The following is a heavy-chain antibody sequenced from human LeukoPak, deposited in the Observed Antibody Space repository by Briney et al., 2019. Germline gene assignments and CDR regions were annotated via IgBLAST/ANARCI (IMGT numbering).Heavy chain of an antibody. V-gene: IGHV1-18*01. D-gene: IGHD3-10*01. CDR2: ISAYNGNT. J-gene: IGHJ4*02. CDR1: GYTFTSYG. CDR3: ATLWFGELSFDY. Sequence: ASVKVSCKASGYTFTSYGISWVRQAPGQGLEWMGWISAYNGNTNYAQKLQGRVTMTTDTSTSTAYMELRSLRSDDTAVYYCATLWFGELSFDYWGQGTLVTVSS.